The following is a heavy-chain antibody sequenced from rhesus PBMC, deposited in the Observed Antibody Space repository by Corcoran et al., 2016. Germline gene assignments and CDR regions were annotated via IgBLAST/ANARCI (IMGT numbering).Heavy chain of an antibody. J-gene: IGHJ4*01. V-gene: IGHV1S2*01. CDR2: IRPCNGNT. Sequence: QVQLVQSGAEVKKPGSSVKVSCKAPGYTFTDYYIHWVRQAPRQGLGWMGCIRPCNGNTEYAQKFQGRVTMTGDTSTGTAYMELNSLRSEDPAVWYCARTGTFDYWGQGVLVTVSS. CDR3: ARTGTFDY. CDR1: GYTFTDYY. D-gene: IGHD3-34*01.